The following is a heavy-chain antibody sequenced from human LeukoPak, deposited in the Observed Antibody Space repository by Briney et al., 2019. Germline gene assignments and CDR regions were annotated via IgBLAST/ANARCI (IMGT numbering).Heavy chain of an antibody. V-gene: IGHV4-61*01. CDR1: GGSISSSSYY. CDR3: ARASGSYLRRRPFDY. D-gene: IGHD1-26*01. Sequence: SETLSLTCTVSGGSISSSSYYWSWIRQPPGKGLEWIGYIYYSGSTNYNPSLKSRVTISVDTSKNQSSLKLSSVTAADTAVYYCARASGSYLRRRPFDYWGQGTLVTVSS. J-gene: IGHJ4*02. CDR2: IYYSGST.